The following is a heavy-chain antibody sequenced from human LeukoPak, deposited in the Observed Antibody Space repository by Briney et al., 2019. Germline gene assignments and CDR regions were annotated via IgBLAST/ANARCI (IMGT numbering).Heavy chain of an antibody. CDR2: ISAYNGNT. Sequence: VKVSCKASGYTFTSYGISWVRQAPGQGLEWMGWISAYNGNTNYAQKLQGRVTMTTDTSTSTAYMELRSLRSDDTAVYYCASPAEYCTNGVCLDYWGQGTLVTVSS. CDR1: GYTFTSYG. V-gene: IGHV1-18*01. D-gene: IGHD2-8*01. J-gene: IGHJ4*02. CDR3: ASPAEYCTNGVCLDY.